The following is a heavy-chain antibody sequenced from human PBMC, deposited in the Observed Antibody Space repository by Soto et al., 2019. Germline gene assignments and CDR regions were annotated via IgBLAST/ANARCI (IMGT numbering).Heavy chain of an antibody. J-gene: IGHJ4*02. Sequence: QVQLVESGGGVVQPGRSLRLSCAASGFTFSRYGMHWVRQAPGKGLEWVAVISYDGSNKYYADSVKARFTISRDNSKNTLYLQMNSLRAEDTAVYYCAKETYSGPLDYWGQGTLVTVSS. CDR2: ISYDGSNK. CDR1: GFTFSRYG. V-gene: IGHV3-30*18. CDR3: AKETYSGPLDY. D-gene: IGHD2-15*01.